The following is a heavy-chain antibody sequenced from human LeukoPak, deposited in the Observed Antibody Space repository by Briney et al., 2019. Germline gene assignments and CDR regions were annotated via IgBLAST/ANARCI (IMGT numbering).Heavy chain of an antibody. CDR3: ARGAGGGTSFMDV. CDR2: INPNSGGT. D-gene: IGHD2-2*01. J-gene: IGHJ6*02. CDR1: GYTFTCYY. V-gene: IGHV1-2*02. Sequence: AASVKVSCKASGYTFTCYYMHWLRQAPGQGLEWMGWINPNSGGTNYAQKFQGRVTMTRDTSISTAYMELSRLRSDDTAVYYCARGAGGGTSFMDVWGQGTTVTVSS.